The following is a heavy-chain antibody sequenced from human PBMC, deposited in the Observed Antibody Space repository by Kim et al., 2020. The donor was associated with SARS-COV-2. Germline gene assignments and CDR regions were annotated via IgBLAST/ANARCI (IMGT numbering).Heavy chain of an antibody. CDR2: ISSNGGST. CDR1: GFTFSSYA. J-gene: IGHJ6*02. D-gene: IGHD2-2*01. Sequence: GGSLRLSCSASGFTFSSYAMHWVRQAPGKGLEYVSAISSNGGSTYYADSVKGRFTISRDNSKNTLYLQMSSLRAEDTAVYYCVKDGVIVVVPAAILSYGMDVWGQGTTVTVSS. CDR3: VKDGVIVVVPAAILSYGMDV. V-gene: IGHV3-64D*09.